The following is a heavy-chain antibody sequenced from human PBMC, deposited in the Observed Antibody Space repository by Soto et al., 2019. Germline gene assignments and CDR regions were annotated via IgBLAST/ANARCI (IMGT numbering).Heavy chain of an antibody. D-gene: IGHD4-17*01. CDR1: GGSISSGGYY. CDR3: ARGSHDYGDSRIYWYFDL. V-gene: IGHV4-31*03. Sequence: QVQLQESGPGLVKPSQTLSLTCTVSGGSISSGGYYWSWIRQHPGKGLEWIGYIYYSGSTYYNPSLKSRVTISVDTSKNQFSLKLSSVTAAVTAVYYCARGSHDYGDSRIYWYFDLWGRGTLVTVSS. CDR2: IYYSGST. J-gene: IGHJ2*01.